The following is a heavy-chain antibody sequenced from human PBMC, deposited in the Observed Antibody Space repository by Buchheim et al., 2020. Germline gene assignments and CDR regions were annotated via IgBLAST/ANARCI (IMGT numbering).Heavy chain of an antibody. D-gene: IGHD5-18*01. V-gene: IGHV4-34*01. Sequence: QVQLQQWGAGLLKPSETLSLTCAVYGGSFSGYYWNWIRQPPGKGLEWIGEINHSGSTNYNPSLKSRVIISVDTSKNQFSLKLSSVTAADTAVYYCARVGPRYSYGYSDYWGQGTL. J-gene: IGHJ4*02. CDR2: INHSGST. CDR3: ARVGPRYSYGYSDY. CDR1: GGSFSGYY.